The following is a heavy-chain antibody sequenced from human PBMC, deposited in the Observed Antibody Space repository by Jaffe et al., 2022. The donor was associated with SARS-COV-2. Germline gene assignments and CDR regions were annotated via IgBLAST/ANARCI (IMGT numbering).Heavy chain of an antibody. CDR2: IYHSGST. Sequence: QLQLQESGSGLVKPSQTLSLTCAVSGGSISSGGYSWSWIRQPPGKGLEWIGYIYHSGSTYYNPSLKSRVTISVDRSKNQFSLKLSSVTAADTAVYYCARNSGYDYSSLAWGNVFDYWGQGTLVTVSS. J-gene: IGHJ4*02. CDR1: GGSISSGGYS. D-gene: IGHD5-12*01. CDR3: ARNSGYDYSSLAWGNVFDY. V-gene: IGHV4-30-2*01.